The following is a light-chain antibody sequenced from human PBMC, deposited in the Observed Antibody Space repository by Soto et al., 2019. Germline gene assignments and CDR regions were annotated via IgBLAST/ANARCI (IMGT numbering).Light chain of an antibody. CDR1: QSVRNN. CDR3: QQYNDWPPIT. Sequence: EIMMTQSPATLSVSPGDTATLSCRASQSVRNNLAWYQQKPGQASRLLIYYASTRATDIPARFSGSGSGTEFTLTISSLQSEDFALYYCQQYNDWPPITFGQGTRLEIK. CDR2: YAS. V-gene: IGKV3-15*01. J-gene: IGKJ5*01.